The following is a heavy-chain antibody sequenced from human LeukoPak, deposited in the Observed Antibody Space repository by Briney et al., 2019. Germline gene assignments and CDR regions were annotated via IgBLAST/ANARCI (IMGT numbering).Heavy chain of an antibody. V-gene: IGHV3-23*01. CDR2: ISGSGGST. CDR1: GFTFSSYA. CDR3: AKDLYPPSPGIAAAGFLDY. Sequence: GGSLRLSCAASGFTFSSYAMSWVRQAPGKGLEWVSAISGSGGSTYYADSVKGRFTISRDNSKNTLYLQMNSLRAEDTAVYYCAKDLYPPSPGIAAAGFLDYWGQGTLVTVSS. D-gene: IGHD6-13*01. J-gene: IGHJ4*02.